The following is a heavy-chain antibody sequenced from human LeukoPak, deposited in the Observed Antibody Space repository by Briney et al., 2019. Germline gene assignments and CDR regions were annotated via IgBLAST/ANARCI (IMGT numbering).Heavy chain of an antibody. Sequence: GGSLRLSCAASEFTFSSYDMHWVRHATGKGLEWVSTIDTAGNAWYPDSVKGRFTISRENAKNSLNLQMNSLRVGDTAVYYCARAKMPGIQTAGRVNYFDSWGQGTLVTVSA. J-gene: IGHJ4*02. CDR3: ARAKMPGIQTAGRVNYFDS. CDR1: EFTFSSYD. V-gene: IGHV3-13*01. D-gene: IGHD6-13*01. CDR2: IDTAGNA.